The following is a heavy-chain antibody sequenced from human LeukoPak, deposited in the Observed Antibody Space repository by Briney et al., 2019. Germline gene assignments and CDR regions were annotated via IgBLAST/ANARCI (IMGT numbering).Heavy chain of an antibody. Sequence: PSETLSLTCTVSGGSISRNSDYWGWIRQPPGKGLEWIGSIYYGGSTYYNPSLKSRVTISADTSKNQFSLKLRSATAADTAVYYCAIRYSSSWYSDSFDIWGQGTMVTVSS. D-gene: IGHD6-13*01. V-gene: IGHV4-39*07. CDR2: IYYGGST. J-gene: IGHJ3*02. CDR3: AIRYSSSWYSDSFDI. CDR1: GGSISRNSDY.